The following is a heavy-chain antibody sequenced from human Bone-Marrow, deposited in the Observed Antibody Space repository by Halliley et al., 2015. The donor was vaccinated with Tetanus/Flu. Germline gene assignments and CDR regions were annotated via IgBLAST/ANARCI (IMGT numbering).Heavy chain of an antibody. D-gene: IGHD3-22*01. CDR3: ARDWADGDSGYRY. J-gene: IGHJ4*02. CDR2: IFSGGVT. Sequence: WGSAIFSGGVTSYADSVEGRFPISRDNSKNTLFLQMNSLRAEDTAVYYCARDWADGDSGYRYWGQGTLVTVSS. V-gene: IGHV3-53*01.